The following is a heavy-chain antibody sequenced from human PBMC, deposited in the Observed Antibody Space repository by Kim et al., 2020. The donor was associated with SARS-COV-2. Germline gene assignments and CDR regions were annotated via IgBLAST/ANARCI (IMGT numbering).Heavy chain of an antibody. CDR3: ARQVGGDYYYHYYMDV. Sequence: SETLSLTCAVSGGSSSSSGYYWGWIRQPPGKGLEWIGIIYHSGSTYYNPSLKSRVSISVDTSKSQVSLKLRSVTAADTAVYYCARQVGGDYYYHYYMDVWGKGTTVTVSS. CDR1: GGSSSSSGYY. D-gene: IGHD2-21*02. CDR2: IYHSGST. J-gene: IGHJ6*03. V-gene: IGHV4-39*01.